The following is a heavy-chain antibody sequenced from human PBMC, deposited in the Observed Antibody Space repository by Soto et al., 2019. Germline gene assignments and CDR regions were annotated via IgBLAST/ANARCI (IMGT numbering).Heavy chain of an antibody. CDR2: IWYDGSNK. J-gene: IGHJ6*02. Sequence: LRLSCAASGFTFSSYGMHWVRQAPGKGLEWVAVIWYDGSNKYYADSVKGRFTISRDNSKNTLYLQMNSLRAEDTAVYYCARDICSSTSCYAHYYYGMDVWGQGTTVTVS. D-gene: IGHD2-2*01. CDR3: ARDICSSTSCYAHYYYGMDV. V-gene: IGHV3-33*01. CDR1: GFTFSSYG.